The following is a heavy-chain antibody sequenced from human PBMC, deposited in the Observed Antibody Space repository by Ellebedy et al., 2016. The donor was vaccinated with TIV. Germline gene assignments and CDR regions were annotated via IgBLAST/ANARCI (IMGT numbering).Heavy chain of an antibody. D-gene: IGHD2-21*01. J-gene: IGHJ4*02. Sequence: GESLKISXAASGFTFTSYGIHWVRQAPGKALEWVAFISFDGSKKYYVDSVKGRFTISRDNSNNTLYLQMDSLTAEDTAVYYCARDLILYCGGDCSSPFDYWGQGTLVTVSS. CDR2: ISFDGSKK. V-gene: IGHV3-30*03. CDR1: GFTFTSYG. CDR3: ARDLILYCGGDCSSPFDY.